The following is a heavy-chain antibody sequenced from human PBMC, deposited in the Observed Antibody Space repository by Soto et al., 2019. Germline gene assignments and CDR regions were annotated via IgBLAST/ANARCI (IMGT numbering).Heavy chain of an antibody. V-gene: IGHV4-34*01. CDR3: ASGPFNWNYGKGLNY. CDR1: GGSFSGYY. J-gene: IGHJ4*02. Sequence: QVQLQQWGAGLLKPSETLSLTCAVYGGSFSGYYWSWIRQPPGKGLEWIGEINHSGSTNYNPSLKSLVTISVDTSKNQFSLMLSPVTAADTAVYYCASGPFNWNYGKGLNYWGQGTLVTVSS. CDR2: INHSGST. D-gene: IGHD1-7*01.